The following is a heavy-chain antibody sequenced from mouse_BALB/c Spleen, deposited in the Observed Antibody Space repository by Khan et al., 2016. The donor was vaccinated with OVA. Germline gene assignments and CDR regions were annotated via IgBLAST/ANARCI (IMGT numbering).Heavy chain of an antibody. J-gene: IGHJ3*01. CDR1: GYTFTSYY. D-gene: IGHD1-1*02. CDR2: INPNNGVT. CDR3: TRSWWAALAY. V-gene: IGHV1S81*02. Sequence: VQLQQPGAELVKPGASVKLSCKASGYTFTSYYMYWVKQRPGQGLEWIGGINPNNGVTDFNEKFKSKATLTVDKSSSTAYMQLSSLTSADSSVYYCTRSWWAALAYWGQGTLVTVSA.